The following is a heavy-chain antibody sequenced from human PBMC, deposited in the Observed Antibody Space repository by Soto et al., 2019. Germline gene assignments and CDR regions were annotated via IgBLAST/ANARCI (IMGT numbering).Heavy chain of an antibody. J-gene: IGHJ4*02. D-gene: IGHD5-18*01. V-gene: IGHV3-23*01. Sequence: EVQLLESGGGLGQPGGSLRLSCAASGFTFSSYAMSWVRQAPGKGLEWVSAISGSGGSTYYADSVKGRFTISRDNSKNTLYMQMNSLRAEDTAVYNCAKSVGSYGRNFDYWGQGTLVTVSS. CDR1: GFTFSSYA. CDR2: ISGSGGST. CDR3: AKSVGSYGRNFDY.